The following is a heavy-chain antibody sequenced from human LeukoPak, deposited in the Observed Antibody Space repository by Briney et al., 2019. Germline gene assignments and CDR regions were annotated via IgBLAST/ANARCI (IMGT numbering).Heavy chain of an antibody. Sequence: SVKVSCKASGGTFSSYAISWVRQAPGQGLEWMGRIIPIFGTANYAQKFQGRVTITTDESTSTAYMELSSLRSEDTAVYYCARDGTIFGVVMDAFDIWGQGTMVTVSS. J-gene: IGHJ3*02. V-gene: IGHV1-69*05. D-gene: IGHD3-3*01. CDR3: ARDGTIFGVVMDAFDI. CDR1: GGTFSSYA. CDR2: IIPIFGTA.